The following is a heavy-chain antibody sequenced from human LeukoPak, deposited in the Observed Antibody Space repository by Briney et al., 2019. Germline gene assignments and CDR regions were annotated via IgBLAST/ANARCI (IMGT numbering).Heavy chain of an antibody. V-gene: IGHV3-23*01. J-gene: IGHJ4*02. CDR1: GFTFGSYA. D-gene: IGHD6-19*01. Sequence: GGSLRLSCAASGFTFGSYAMSWVRQAPGKGLEWVSAISGSGGSTYYADSVKGRFTISRDNSKNTLYLQMNSLRAEDTAVYYCAILAVAGTFYDYWGQGTLVTVSS. CDR3: AILAVAGTFYDY. CDR2: ISGSGGST.